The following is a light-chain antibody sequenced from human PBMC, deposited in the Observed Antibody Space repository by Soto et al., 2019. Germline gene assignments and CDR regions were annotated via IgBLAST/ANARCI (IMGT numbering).Light chain of an antibody. CDR1: SSDVGGYNY. V-gene: IGLV2-14*01. CDR2: EVS. Sequence: QAVVTQPASVSGSPGQSITISCTGTSSDVGGYNYVSWYQQHPGKAPKLMIYEVSNRPSGVSNRFSGSKSGNTASLTISGLQAEDEADYYGSSYTSSSNVLFGGRTKLTVL. CDR3: SSYTSSSNVL. J-gene: IGLJ2*01.